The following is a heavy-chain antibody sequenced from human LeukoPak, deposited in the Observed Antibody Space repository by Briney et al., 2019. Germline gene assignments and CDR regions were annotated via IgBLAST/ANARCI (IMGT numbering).Heavy chain of an antibody. CDR1: GGTFSSYA. J-gene: IGHJ4*02. CDR3: ARSPYYDSSGYYFDY. V-gene: IGHV1-69*04. CDR2: IIPILGIA. Sequence: SVKVSCKASGGTFSSYAISWVRQAPGQGLEWMGRIIPILGIANYAQKFQGRVTITADKSTSTAFMELSSLRSEDTAVYYCARSPYYDSSGYYFDYWGQGTLVTVSS. D-gene: IGHD3-22*01.